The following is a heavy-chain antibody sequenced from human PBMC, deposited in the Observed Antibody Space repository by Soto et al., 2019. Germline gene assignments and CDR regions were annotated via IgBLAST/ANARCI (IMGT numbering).Heavy chain of an antibody. CDR1: GDSVSSNSAA. J-gene: IGHJ4*02. V-gene: IGHV6-1*01. D-gene: IGHD3-22*01. CDR3: ASSDSSGFGFDY. Sequence: PSQTLSLTCDISGDSVSSNSAAWNWIRQSPSRGLEWLGRTSYRSKWYNDYAVSVKSRITINPDTSKNQFSLQLNSVTPEDTALYYWASSDSSGFGFDYWGQETLVTVSS. CDR2: TSYRSKWYN.